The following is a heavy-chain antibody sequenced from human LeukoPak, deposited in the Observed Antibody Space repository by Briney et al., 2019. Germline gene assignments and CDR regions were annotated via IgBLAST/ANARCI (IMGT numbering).Heavy chain of an antibody. Sequence: GGSLRLSCAASGFTLRSYAMSWVRQAPGKGLEWVSSISGSGGSTYYADSVKGRFTNSRDNSKNTLYLQMNSLRAEDTAVYYCAKEGDCSSTSCYTIAYWGQGTLVTVSS. CDR1: GFTLRSYA. CDR3: AKEGDCSSTSCYTIAY. V-gene: IGHV3-23*01. J-gene: IGHJ4*02. CDR2: ISGSGGST. D-gene: IGHD2-2*02.